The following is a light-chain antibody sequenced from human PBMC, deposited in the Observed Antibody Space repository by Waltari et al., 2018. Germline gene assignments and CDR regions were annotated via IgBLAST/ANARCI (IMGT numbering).Light chain of an antibody. CDR1: QSILHIPNNKNY. Sequence: DIGITQFPDSLAVALGERPTINCTSSQSILHIPNNKNYLAWYRQKPGRPPKLLIYWASTRESGVPDRVSGSGSGTESTLTISGLQAEDVAFYYCHEYYGTPRSFGQGSKVESK. J-gene: IGKJ1*01. V-gene: IGKV4-1*01. CDR3: HEYYGTPRS. CDR2: WAS.